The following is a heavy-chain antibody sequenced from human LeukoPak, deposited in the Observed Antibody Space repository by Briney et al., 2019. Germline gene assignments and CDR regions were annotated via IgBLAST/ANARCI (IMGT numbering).Heavy chain of an antibody. CDR2: INPSGGST. J-gene: IGHJ3*02. V-gene: IGHV1-46*01. Sequence: ASVKVSCKASGYTFTCYYMHWVRQAPGQGLEWMGIINPSGGSTSYAQKFQGRVTMTRDMSTSTVYMELSSLRSEDTAVYYCARGGWLDHDAFDIWGQGTMVAVSS. D-gene: IGHD3-22*01. CDR1: GYTFTCYY. CDR3: ARGGWLDHDAFDI.